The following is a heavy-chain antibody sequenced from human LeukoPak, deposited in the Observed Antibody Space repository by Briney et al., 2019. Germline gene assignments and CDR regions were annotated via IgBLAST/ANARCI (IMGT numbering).Heavy chain of an antibody. D-gene: IGHD3-3*01. Sequence: PGRSLRLSCATSGFTFSNYGFHWVRQAPGKGLEWVAFIRNDGKNKEYADSVKGRFTISRGNSENTLYVQMNSLRPEDTAVYYCARDYHTAYDFYTKGFDPWGQGTLVTVSS. J-gene: IGHJ5*02. CDR1: GFTFSNYG. V-gene: IGHV3-30*02. CDR2: IRNDGKNK. CDR3: ARDYHTAYDFYTKGFDP.